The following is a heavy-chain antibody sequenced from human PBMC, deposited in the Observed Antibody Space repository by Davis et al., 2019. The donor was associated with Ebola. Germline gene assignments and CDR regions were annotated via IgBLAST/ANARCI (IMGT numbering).Heavy chain of an antibody. V-gene: IGHV3-48*03. Sequence: GESLKISCAASGFTFSSYEMNWVRQAPGKGLEWVSYISSSGSTIYYADSVKGRFTISRDNAKNSLYLQMNSLRAEDTAVYYCARDRAYTWELLGRLGWFDPWGQGTLVTVSS. J-gene: IGHJ5*02. CDR2: ISSSGSTI. CDR3: ARDRAYTWELLGRLGWFDP. CDR1: GFTFSSYE. D-gene: IGHD1-26*01.